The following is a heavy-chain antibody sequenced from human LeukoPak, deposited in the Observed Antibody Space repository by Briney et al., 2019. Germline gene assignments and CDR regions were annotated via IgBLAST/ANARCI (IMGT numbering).Heavy chain of an antibody. Sequence: GGSLRLSCAASGFTFDDYAMNWVRQAPGKGLEWVSGISWNSGSIGYADSVKGRFTISRDNAKNSLYLQMNSPRAEDTALYYCAKDSLNYYDSSGYYYGAFDIWGQGTMVTVSS. J-gene: IGHJ3*02. D-gene: IGHD3-22*01. V-gene: IGHV3-9*01. CDR1: GFTFDDYA. CDR3: AKDSLNYYDSSGYYYGAFDI. CDR2: ISWNSGSI.